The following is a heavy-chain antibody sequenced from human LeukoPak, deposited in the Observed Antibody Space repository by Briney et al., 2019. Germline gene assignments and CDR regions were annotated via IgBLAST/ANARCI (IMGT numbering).Heavy chain of an antibody. Sequence: GGSLRLSCAASGFTFSTYWMSWVRQAPGTGLEWVAILNQDGSEKYYVDSVKGRFTISRDNAENSLYLQMNSLRVEDTAIYYCATGPKYYDILTGPRSWFDPWGQGTLVTVSS. D-gene: IGHD3-9*01. CDR3: ATGPKYYDILTGPRSWFDP. J-gene: IGHJ5*02. CDR1: GFTFSTYW. CDR2: LNQDGSEK. V-gene: IGHV3-7*05.